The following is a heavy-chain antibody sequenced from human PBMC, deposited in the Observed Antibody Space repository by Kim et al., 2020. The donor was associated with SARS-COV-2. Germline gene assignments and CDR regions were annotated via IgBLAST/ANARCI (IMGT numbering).Heavy chain of an antibody. CDR1: GFIFSNFG. V-gene: IGHV3-33*01. CDR2: IWYDGSNK. J-gene: IGHJ6*02. Sequence: GGSLRLSCAASGFIFSNFGIHWVRQAPGKGLEWVAVIWYDGSNKYYGDSVKGRFTISRDNSKNTLYLQMNNLRAEDTAVYHCARDPLSYDILTGIRSDYFCYYGMDVWGQGTTVTVSS. CDR3: ARDPLSYDILTGIRSDYFCYYGMDV. D-gene: IGHD3-9*01.